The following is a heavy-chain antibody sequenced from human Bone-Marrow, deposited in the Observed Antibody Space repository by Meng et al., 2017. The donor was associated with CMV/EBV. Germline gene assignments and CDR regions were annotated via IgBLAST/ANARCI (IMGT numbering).Heavy chain of an antibody. CDR3: ARDSREYCSGGSCHG. J-gene: IGHJ4*02. V-gene: IGHV3-7*01. CDR1: GFTYSNYW. CDR2: IKQDGSET. Sequence: GGSLRLSCAASGFTYSNYWMTWVRQAPGKGLEWVANIKQDGSETYYVDSVKGRFTISRDNAKNSLYLHMNSLRAEDTAVYYCARDSREYCSGGSCHGWGQGTLVTVSS. D-gene: IGHD2-15*01.